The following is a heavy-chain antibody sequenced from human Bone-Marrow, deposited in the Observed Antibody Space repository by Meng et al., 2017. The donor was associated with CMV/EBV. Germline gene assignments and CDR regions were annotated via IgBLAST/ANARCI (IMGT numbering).Heavy chain of an antibody. J-gene: IGHJ4*02. CDR1: GFTFSSYW. V-gene: IGHV3-7*01. CDR3: ARKMTTILVFDY. CDR2: IKQDGSEK. D-gene: IGHD5-24*01. Sequence: GESLKISCAAPGFTFSSYWMSWVRQAPGKGLEWVANIKQDGSEKYYVDSVKGRFTISRDNAKNSLYLQMNSLRAEDTAVYYCARKMTTILVFDYWGQGTLVTVSS.